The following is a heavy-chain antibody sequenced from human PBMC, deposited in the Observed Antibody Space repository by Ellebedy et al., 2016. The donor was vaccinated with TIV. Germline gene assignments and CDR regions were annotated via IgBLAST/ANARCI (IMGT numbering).Heavy chain of an antibody. CDR1: GFTVSSNY. V-gene: IGHV3-53*01. J-gene: IGHJ4*02. CDR3: ASQGGYYGSGSYFY. Sequence: GGSLRLSXAASGFTVSSNYMSWVRQAPGEGLEWVSVIYSGGSTYYADSVKGRFTISRDNSKNTLYLQMNSLRAEDTAVYYCASQGGYYGSGSYFYWGQGTLVTVSS. D-gene: IGHD3-10*01. CDR2: IYSGGST.